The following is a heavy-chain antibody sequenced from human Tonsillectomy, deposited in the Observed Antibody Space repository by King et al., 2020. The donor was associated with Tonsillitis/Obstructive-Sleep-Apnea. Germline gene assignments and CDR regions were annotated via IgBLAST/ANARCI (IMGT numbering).Heavy chain of an antibody. V-gene: IGHV3-33*01. Sequence: VQLVESGGGVVQPGRSLRLSCAASGFTFSSYGMHWVRQAPGKGLEWVAVIWYDGSNKYYAESVKGRFTISRDNSKNTLYLQMNSLRAEDTAVYYCASSRSSTKFVAAFDIWGQGTMVTVSS. CDR3: ASSRSSTKFVAAFDI. CDR2: IWYDGSNK. CDR1: GFTFSSYG. D-gene: IGHD2-2*01. J-gene: IGHJ3*02.